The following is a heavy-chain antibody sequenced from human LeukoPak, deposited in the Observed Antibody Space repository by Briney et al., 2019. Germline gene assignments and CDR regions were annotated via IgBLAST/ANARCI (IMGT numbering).Heavy chain of an antibody. J-gene: IGHJ4*02. CDR2: IHRSGSA. CDR1: GYSSSIDYY. V-gene: IGHV4-38-2*02. D-gene: IGHD5-12*01. CDR3: AGTSSGYYSTDY. Sequence: SETLSLXCTVSGYSSSIDYYWGWIRQSPGKGLEWIGSIHRSGSAYYNPSLKSRVTISGDTSKSQFSLRLTSVTAADTAVYYCAGTSSGYYSTDYWGQGTLVTVSS.